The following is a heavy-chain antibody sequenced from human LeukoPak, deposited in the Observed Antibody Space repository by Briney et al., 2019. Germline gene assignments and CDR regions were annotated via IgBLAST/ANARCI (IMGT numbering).Heavy chain of an antibody. D-gene: IGHD4-17*01. CDR2: IIPIFGTA. J-gene: IGHJ4*02. V-gene: IGHV1-69*13. CDR1: GGTFSSYA. Sequence: SVKVSCKASGGTFSSYAISWVRQAPGQGLEWMGGIIPIFGTANYAQKFQGRVTITADESTSTAYMELSSLRSEDTAVYYCAHLPNGHDDYGDYRLAYYFDYWGQGTLVTVSS. CDR3: AHLPNGHDDYGDYRLAYYFDY.